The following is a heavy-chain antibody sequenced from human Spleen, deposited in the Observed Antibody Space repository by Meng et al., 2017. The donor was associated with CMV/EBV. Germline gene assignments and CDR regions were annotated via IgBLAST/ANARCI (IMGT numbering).Heavy chain of an antibody. Sequence: GSLRLSCAVYGGSFSGYYWSWIRQPPGKGLEWIGEINHSGSTNYNPSLKSRVTISVDTSKNQFSLKLSSVTAADTAVYYCARQQVGSMDVWGQGTTVTVSS. CDR1: GGSFSGYY. V-gene: IGHV4-34*01. D-gene: IGHD2-15*01. CDR2: INHSGST. J-gene: IGHJ6*02. CDR3: ARQQVGSMDV.